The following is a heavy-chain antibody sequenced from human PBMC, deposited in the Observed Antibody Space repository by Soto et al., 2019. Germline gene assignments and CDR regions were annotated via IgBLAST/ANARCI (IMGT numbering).Heavy chain of an antibody. Sequence: EVQLLESGGGLVQPGGSLRLSCAASGFTFSSYAMSWVRQAPGKGLEWVSAISGSGGSTYYADSVKGRFTISRDNSKNTLYLQMNSLRAEDTAVYYCAKDRSDQSSSWYPNWFDPWGQGTLVTVSS. V-gene: IGHV3-23*01. D-gene: IGHD6-13*01. CDR1: GFTFSSYA. CDR2: ISGSGGST. CDR3: AKDRSDQSSSWYPNWFDP. J-gene: IGHJ5*02.